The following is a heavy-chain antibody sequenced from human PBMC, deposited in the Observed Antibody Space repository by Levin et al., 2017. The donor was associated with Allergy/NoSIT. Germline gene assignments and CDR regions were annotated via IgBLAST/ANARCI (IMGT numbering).Heavy chain of an antibody. J-gene: IGHJ4*02. V-gene: IGHV3-23*01. CDR2: LNTDGGGT. CDR3: TKDRNYGSGSYDY. Sequence: GGSLRLSCAASGFTFSSYAMSWVRQAPGKGLEWVSALNTDGGGTYYADSVKGRFTISRDNSKNTLYLQMSSLRAEDTAIYYCTKDRNYGSGSYDYWGQGTLVTVSS. CDR1: GFTFSSYA. D-gene: IGHD3-10*01.